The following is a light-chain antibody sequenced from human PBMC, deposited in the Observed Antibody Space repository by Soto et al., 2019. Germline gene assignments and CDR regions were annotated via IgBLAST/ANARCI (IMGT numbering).Light chain of an antibody. Sequence: QSVLTQPPSVSEAPRQRVTISCSGSSSNIGNNAVNWYRQLPGQAPKIVIYYDNLLTSGVSDRFSGSKSGISASLAISDLQSDDEADYYCASWDDSLNAYVFGPGTKATVL. CDR1: SSNIGNNA. CDR3: ASWDDSLNAYV. J-gene: IGLJ1*01. CDR2: YDN. V-gene: IGLV1-36*01.